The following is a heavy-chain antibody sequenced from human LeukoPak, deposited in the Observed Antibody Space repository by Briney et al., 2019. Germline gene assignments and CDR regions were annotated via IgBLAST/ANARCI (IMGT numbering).Heavy chain of an antibody. J-gene: IGHJ6*02. CDR1: GFTFSSYW. Sequence: GGSLRLSCAASGFTFSSYWMSWVRQAPGKGLEWVANIKQDGSEKYYVDSVKGRFTISRDNAKNSLYLQMNSLRAEDTAVYYCAKTYDFWSGYGMDVWGQGTTVTVSS. V-gene: IGHV3-7*03. CDR3: AKTYDFWSGYGMDV. D-gene: IGHD3-3*01. CDR2: IKQDGSEK.